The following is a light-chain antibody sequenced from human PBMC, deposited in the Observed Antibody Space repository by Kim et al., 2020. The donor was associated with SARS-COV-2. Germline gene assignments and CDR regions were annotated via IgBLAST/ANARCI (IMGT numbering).Light chain of an antibody. CDR2: DVT. CDR3: GSFTSSRTLV. Sequence: GRSITLSCTGTSIDVAGYNYVSWYQQHPGKAPKRMIYDVTNRPSGVSNRFSGSKSDNTASLTISGLQAEDEADYYCGSFTSSRTLVFGGGTQLTVL. CDR1: SIDVAGYNY. V-gene: IGLV2-14*03. J-gene: IGLJ3*02.